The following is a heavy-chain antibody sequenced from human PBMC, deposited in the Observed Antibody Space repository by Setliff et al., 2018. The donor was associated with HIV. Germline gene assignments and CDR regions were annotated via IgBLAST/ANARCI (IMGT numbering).Heavy chain of an antibody. CDR1: GYSFSSYW. D-gene: IGHD3-22*01. CDR3: NYFFYYMDV. Sequence: GESLKISCKGSGYSFSSYWIGWVRQMPGRGLEWMGIIYPGDSDTRYSPSFEGQFSLSLISMTAADSAVYYCARLGDNSDWRSNYFFYYMDVWGKGTTVTVSS. CDR2: IYPGDSDT. V-gene: IGHV5-51*01. J-gene: IGHJ6*03.